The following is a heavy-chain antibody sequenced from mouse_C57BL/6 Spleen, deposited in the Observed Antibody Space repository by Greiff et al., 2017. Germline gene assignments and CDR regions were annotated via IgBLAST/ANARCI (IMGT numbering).Heavy chain of an antibody. J-gene: IGHJ2*01. CDR1: GYTFTDYE. V-gene: IGHV1-15*01. CDR3: TRGYGYYFDY. D-gene: IGHD1-1*01. CDR2: IDPETGGT. Sequence: QVQLQQSGAELVRPGASVTLSCKASGYTFTDYEMHWVKQTPVHGLEWIGAIDPETGGTAYNQKFKGKAILTADKSSSTAYMELNSLTSEDSAVYYCTRGYGYYFDYWGQGTTLTVSA.